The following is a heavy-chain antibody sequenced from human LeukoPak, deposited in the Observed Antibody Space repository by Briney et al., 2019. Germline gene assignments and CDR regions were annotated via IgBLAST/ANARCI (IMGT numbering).Heavy chain of an antibody. J-gene: IGHJ4*02. D-gene: IGHD1-26*01. Sequence: GGSLRLSCAASGFTFSSYAMHWVRQAPGKGLEWVAVISYDGSNKYYADSVKGRFTISRDNSKNTLYLQMNSLRAEDTAVYYCARDGLVGATHLFLYWGQGTLVTVSS. CDR2: ISYDGSNK. V-gene: IGHV3-30*04. CDR1: GFTFSSYA. CDR3: ARDGLVGATHLFLY.